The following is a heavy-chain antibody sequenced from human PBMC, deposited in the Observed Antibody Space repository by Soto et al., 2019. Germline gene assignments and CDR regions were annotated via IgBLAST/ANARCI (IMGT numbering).Heavy chain of an antibody. CDR3: ARDRVTYEAFDI. J-gene: IGHJ3*02. CDR2: ISYSGGT. Sequence: QVQLQESGPGLVKPSQTLSLTCTVSGGSISSGGYYWSWIRQHPGKGLEWIGYISYSGGTYYNPSLERRVTISVDTSKNQFSLKLSSVTAADTALYYCARDRVTYEAFDIWGQGTMVTVSS. CDR1: GGSISSGGYY. V-gene: IGHV4-31*03. D-gene: IGHD2-21*02.